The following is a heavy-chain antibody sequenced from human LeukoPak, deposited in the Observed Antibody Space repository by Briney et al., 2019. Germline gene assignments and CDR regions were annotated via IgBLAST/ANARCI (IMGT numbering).Heavy chain of an antibody. CDR1: GGSFSGYY. Sequence: AETLSLTCAVYGGSFSGYYWSWIRQPPGKRLEWIGEINHSGSTNYNPSLKSRVTISVDTSKNQFSLKLSSVTAADTAVYYCARGLGQTYDYVWGSYRYPGAFDIWGQGTMVTVSS. CDR2: INHSGST. CDR3: ARGLGQTYDYVWGSYRYPGAFDI. D-gene: IGHD3-16*02. J-gene: IGHJ3*02. V-gene: IGHV4-34*01.